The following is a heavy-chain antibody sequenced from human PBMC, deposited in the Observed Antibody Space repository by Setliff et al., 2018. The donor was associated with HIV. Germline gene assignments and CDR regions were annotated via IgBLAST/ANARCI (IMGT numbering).Heavy chain of an antibody. V-gene: IGHV1-46*01. Sequence: ASVKVSCKASGYTFTSYCVHWVRQAPGQGLEWLGLVNPSGGSTAYAQKFQGRVTMTSDTSTNTVYMDLSGLRSDDTAVYYCARDRTAGYIYDYGYWGQGTLVTVSS. CDR1: GYTFTSYC. D-gene: IGHD3-16*01. J-gene: IGHJ4*02. CDR3: ARDRTAGYIYDYGY. CDR2: VNPSGGST.